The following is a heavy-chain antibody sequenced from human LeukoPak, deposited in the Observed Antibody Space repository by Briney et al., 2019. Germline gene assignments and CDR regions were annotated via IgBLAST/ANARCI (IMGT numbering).Heavy chain of an antibody. Sequence: GGSLRLSCAASGFTFSSNVMIWVRQAPGKGLEWVSSIPASGGSTYYADSVKGRFTISRDNSKNSLYLQMNSLRAEDTAVYYCARRGQQQGIRYWGQGTLVTVSS. CDR3: ARRGQQQGIRY. V-gene: IGHV3-23*01. J-gene: IGHJ4*02. D-gene: IGHD6-13*01. CDR2: IPASGGST. CDR1: GFTFSSNV.